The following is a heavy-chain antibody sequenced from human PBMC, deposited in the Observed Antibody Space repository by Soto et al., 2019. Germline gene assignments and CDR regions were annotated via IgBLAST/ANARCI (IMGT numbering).Heavy chain of an antibody. D-gene: IGHD2-15*01. V-gene: IGHV3-9*01. CDR2: INWSSGSI. CDR1: GFTFDDYA. J-gene: IGHJ2*01. CDR3: AKVGGVTTALYWYFDL. Sequence: EVQLVESGGGLVQPGRSLRLSCAASGFTFDDYAMHWVRQPPGKGLEWVSGINWSSGSIGYADSVKGRFTISRDNAKNSRYLQMNSLRAEDTALYYCAKVGGVTTALYWYFDLWGRGTLVTVS.